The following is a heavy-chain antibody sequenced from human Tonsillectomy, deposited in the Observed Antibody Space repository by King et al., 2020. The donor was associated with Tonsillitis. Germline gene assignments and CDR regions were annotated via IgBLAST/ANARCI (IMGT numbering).Heavy chain of an antibody. CDR1: GFSFSNYG. Sequence: HVQLVESGGGVVQPGGSLRLSCAASGFSFSNYGMHWVRQAPGKGLEWVAFIPHDGSKKYYADSMKGRFTISRDNSKYTLYLQMNSLRTEDTAVYYCVKDTFNPVIIRPYYGLDVWGLGTTITVTS. D-gene: IGHD3-10*01. CDR2: IPHDGSKK. CDR3: VKDTFNPVIIRPYYGLDV. V-gene: IGHV3-30*02. J-gene: IGHJ6*02.